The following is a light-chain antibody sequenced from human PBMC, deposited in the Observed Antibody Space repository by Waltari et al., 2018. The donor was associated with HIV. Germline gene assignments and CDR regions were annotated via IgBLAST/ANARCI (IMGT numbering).Light chain of an antibody. V-gene: IGLV1-44*01. CDR2: TIN. Sequence: QSVLTQPPSASGAPGQPATISCSGNSSNIGRTPVTWYQQHPEEAPKLLIYTINQRPSGVPDRFSGSKSGTSASLAVSGLQAGDEAEYYCSTWDGGLWGVVFGGGTKLTVL. CDR1: SSNIGRTP. CDR3: STWDGGLWGVV. J-gene: IGLJ2*01.